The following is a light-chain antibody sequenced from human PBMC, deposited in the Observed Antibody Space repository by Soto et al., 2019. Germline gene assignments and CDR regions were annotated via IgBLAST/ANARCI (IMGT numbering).Light chain of an antibody. CDR3: QQYYSTPFT. CDR2: WAS. J-gene: IGKJ3*01. CDR1: QSVLYSSNNKNY. V-gene: IGKV4-1*01. Sequence: DIVMTQSPDSLAVSLGERATINCKSSQSVLYSSNNKNYLAWYQQKPGQPPKLLIYWASTRESGVPDRFSGSGSGTAFTITISSVQAEDVAVYSCQQYYSTPFTFGPGTKVDIK.